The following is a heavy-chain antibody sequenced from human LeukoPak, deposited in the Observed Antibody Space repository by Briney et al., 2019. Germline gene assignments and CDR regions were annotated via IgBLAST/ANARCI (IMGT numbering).Heavy chain of an antibody. Sequence: GASVKVSCKAPGYTLTSYGISWGRQPPGQGLEWMGWISAYNGNTNYAQKLQGRVTMTTDTSTSTAYMELRSLRSDDTAVYYCARDATVALHIPGYWGQGTLVTVSS. CDR2: ISAYNGNT. CDR1: GYTLTSYG. D-gene: IGHD3-16*01. V-gene: IGHV1-18*01. CDR3: ARDATVALHIPGY. J-gene: IGHJ4*02.